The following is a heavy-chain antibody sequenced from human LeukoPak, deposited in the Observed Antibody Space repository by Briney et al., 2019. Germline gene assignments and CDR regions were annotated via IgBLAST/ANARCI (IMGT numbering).Heavy chain of an antibody. CDR2: ISSGSGSTI. D-gene: IGHD2-8*02. J-gene: IGHJ4*02. CDR3: ARATGGNYLDY. Sequence: PGGSLRLSCAASGFTFSSYAMSWVRQAPGKGLEWVSYISSGSGSTIYYADSLKGRFTISRDNAKNSLYLQMNSLRAEDTALYYCARATGGNYLDYWGQGTLVTVSS. V-gene: IGHV3-48*03. CDR1: GFTFSSYA.